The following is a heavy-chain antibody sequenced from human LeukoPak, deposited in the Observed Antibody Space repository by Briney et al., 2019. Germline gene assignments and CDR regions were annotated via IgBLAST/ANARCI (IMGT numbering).Heavy chain of an antibody. CDR1: GGTFISYA. CDR3: ARGPIAVAGSFDY. J-gene: IGHJ4*02. CDR2: IIPIFGTA. Sequence: ASVKVSCKASGGTFISYAISWVRQAPGQGLEWMGGIIPIFGTANYAQKFQGRVTITADESTSTAYMELSSLRSEDTAVYYCARGPIAVAGSFDYWGQGTLVTVSS. D-gene: IGHD6-19*01. V-gene: IGHV1-69*13.